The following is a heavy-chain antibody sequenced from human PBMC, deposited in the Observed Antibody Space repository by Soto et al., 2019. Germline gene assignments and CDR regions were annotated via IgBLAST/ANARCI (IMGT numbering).Heavy chain of an antibody. CDR3: AREGYSYGYYFDY. J-gene: IGHJ4*02. CDR2: IWYDGSNK. V-gene: IGHV3-33*01. CDR1: GFTFSSYG. D-gene: IGHD5-18*01. Sequence: VGSLRLSCAASGFTFSSYGMHWVRQAPGKGLEWVAVIWYDGSNKYYADSVKGRFTISRDNSKNTLYLQVNSLRAEDTAVYYCAREGYSYGYYFDYWGQGTLVTVSS.